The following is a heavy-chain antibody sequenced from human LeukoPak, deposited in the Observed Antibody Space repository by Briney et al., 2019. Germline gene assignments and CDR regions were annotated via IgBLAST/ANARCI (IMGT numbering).Heavy chain of an antibody. CDR1: GFTFRSYG. Sequence: GGSLRLSCAASGFTFRSYGMHWVRQAPGKGLDWVAVISYDGTNKYYADSVKGRFTISRDNSKNTLYLEMNSLRAEDTAVYYCARDYYYDSSGYWDYYFDYWGQGTLVTVSS. D-gene: IGHD3-22*01. J-gene: IGHJ4*02. CDR2: ISYDGTNK. V-gene: IGHV3-30*03. CDR3: ARDYYYDSSGYWDYYFDY.